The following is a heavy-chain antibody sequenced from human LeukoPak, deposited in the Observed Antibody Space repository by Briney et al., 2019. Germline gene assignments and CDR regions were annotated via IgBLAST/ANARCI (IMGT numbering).Heavy chain of an antibody. V-gene: IGHV4-61*05. CDR2: IYYSGST. J-gene: IGHJ4*02. CDR3: ARHSPGALRNRKNFDY. CDR1: GGSINSSRYS. D-gene: IGHD3-3*01. Sequence: PSETLSLTCTVSGGSINSSRYSWGWIRQPPGKGLEWIGYIYYSGSTNYNPSLKSRVTISVDTSKNQFSLKLSSVTAADTAVYYCARHSPGALRNRKNFDYWGQGTLVTVSS.